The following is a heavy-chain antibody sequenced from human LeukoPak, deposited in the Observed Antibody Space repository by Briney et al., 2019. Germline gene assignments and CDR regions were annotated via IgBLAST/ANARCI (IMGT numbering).Heavy chain of an antibody. CDR1: GGSISSYY. CDR3: ARYYGGNSGFNY. CDR2: IYYSGST. D-gene: IGHD4-23*01. V-gene: IGHV4-59*01. J-gene: IGHJ4*02. Sequence: SETLSLTCTVSGGSISSYYWSWIRQPPGKGLQWIGYIYYSGSTNYNPSLKNRVIISVDTSKNQFSLKLSSVTAADTAVYYCARYYGGNSGFNYWGQGTLVTVSS.